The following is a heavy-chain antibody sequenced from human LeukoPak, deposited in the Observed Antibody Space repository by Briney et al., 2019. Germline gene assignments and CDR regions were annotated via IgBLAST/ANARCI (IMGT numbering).Heavy chain of an antibody. D-gene: IGHD4-17*01. CDR2: IYTSGST. Sequence: SETLSLTCTVSGGSISSYYRSWIRQPAGKGLEWIGRIYTSGSTNYNPSLKSRVTMSVDTSKNQFSLKLSSVTAADTAVYYCARDFWSGDYDWFDPWGQGTLVTVSS. CDR3: ARDFWSGDYDWFDP. J-gene: IGHJ5*02. CDR1: GGSISSYY. V-gene: IGHV4-4*07.